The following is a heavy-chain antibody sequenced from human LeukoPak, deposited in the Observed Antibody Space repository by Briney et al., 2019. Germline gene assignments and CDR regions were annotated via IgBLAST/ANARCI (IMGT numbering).Heavy chain of an antibody. J-gene: IGHJ4*02. Sequence: SETLSLTCAVYGGSFSGYYWSRIRQPPGKGLEWIGEINHSGGTNYNPSLKSRVTISVDTSKNQFSLKLSSVTAADTAVYYCARVSPIVVVVAATNYFDYWGQGTLVTVSS. CDR3: ARVSPIVVVVAATNYFDY. CDR2: INHSGGT. D-gene: IGHD2-15*01. CDR1: GGSFSGYY. V-gene: IGHV4-34*01.